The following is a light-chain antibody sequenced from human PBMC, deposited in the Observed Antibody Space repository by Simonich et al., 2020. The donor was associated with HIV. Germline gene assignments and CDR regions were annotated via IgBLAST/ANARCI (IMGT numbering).Light chain of an antibody. CDR1: QSVLYSSNNKNY. V-gene: IGKV4-1*01. J-gene: IGKJ4*01. CDR3: QQYYSTPLT. CDR2: WAT. Sequence: DIVMTQSPDSLSVSLGERATINCESSQSVLYSSNNKNYLAWYQQKPGQPPKLLIYWATTRESWVPDRFSGSGSGTDFTLTISSLQAEDVALYYCQQYYSTPLTFGGGTKVEI.